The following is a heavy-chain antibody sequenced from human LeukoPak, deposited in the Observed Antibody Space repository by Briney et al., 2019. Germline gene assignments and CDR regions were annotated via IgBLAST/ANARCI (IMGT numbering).Heavy chain of an antibody. V-gene: IGHV3-64*01. CDR1: GFTFSSYA. Sequence: GGSLRLSCAASGFTFSSYAMHWVRQAPGKGLEYVSAISSNGGSTYYANSVKGRFTISRDNSKNTLYLQMGSLRAEDMAVYYCARAGIAVAGTKSLYFDHWGQGALVTVSS. CDR2: ISSNGGST. J-gene: IGHJ4*02. D-gene: IGHD6-19*01. CDR3: ARAGIAVAGTKSLYFDH.